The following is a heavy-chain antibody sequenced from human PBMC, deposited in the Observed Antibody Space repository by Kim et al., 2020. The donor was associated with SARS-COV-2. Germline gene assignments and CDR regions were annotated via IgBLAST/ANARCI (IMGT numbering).Heavy chain of an antibody. Sequence: SVKVSCKASGGTFSSYAISWVRQAPGQGLEWMGGIIPIFGTANYAQKFQGRVTITADESTSTAYMELSSLRSEDTAVYYCARRVGATLLNWFDPWGQGTLVTVSS. V-gene: IGHV1-69*13. CDR1: GGTFSSYA. J-gene: IGHJ5*02. CDR2: IIPIFGTA. D-gene: IGHD1-26*01. CDR3: ARRVGATLLNWFDP.